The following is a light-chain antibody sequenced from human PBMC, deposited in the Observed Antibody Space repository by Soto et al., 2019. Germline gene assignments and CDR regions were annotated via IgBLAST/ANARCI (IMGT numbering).Light chain of an antibody. CDR3: QQYNNWLWT. V-gene: IGKV3-15*01. CDR2: DAS. CDR1: QSVSRN. J-gene: IGKJ1*01. Sequence: EIVMTQSPATLSVSPGERATLSCRASQSVSRNVAWYQQKPGQAPRLLIHDASTRATGISVRFSGSWSGTEFTLTISSLQSEDFAVYYCQQYNNWLWTFGQGTKVEIK.